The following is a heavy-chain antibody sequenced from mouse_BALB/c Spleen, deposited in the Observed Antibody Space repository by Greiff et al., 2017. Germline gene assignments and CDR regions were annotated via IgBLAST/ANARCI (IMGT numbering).Heavy chain of an antibody. Sequence: VQLQQSGAELVRPGVSVKISCKGSGYTFTDYAMHWVKQSHAKSLEWIGVISTYYGDASYNQKFKGKATMTVDKSSSTDYMELARLTSEDSAIYYCARSYYGSSYAMDYWGQGTSVTVSS. V-gene: IGHV1S137*01. CDR1: GYTFTDYA. D-gene: IGHD1-1*01. J-gene: IGHJ4*01. CDR3: ARSYYGSSYAMDY. CDR2: ISTYYGDA.